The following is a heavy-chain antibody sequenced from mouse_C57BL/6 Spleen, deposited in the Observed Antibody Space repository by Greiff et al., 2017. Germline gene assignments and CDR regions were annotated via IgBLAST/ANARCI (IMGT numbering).Heavy chain of an antibody. CDR1: GYTFTSYW. Sequence: QVQLKQPGAELVKPGASVKLSCKASGYTFTSYWMQWVKQRPGQGLEWIGEIDPSDSYTNYNQKFKGKATLTVDTSSSTAYMQLSSLTSEDSAVYYCARLRLGAMDYWGQGTSVTVSS. CDR2: IDPSDSYT. V-gene: IGHV1-50*01. CDR3: ARLRLGAMDY. J-gene: IGHJ4*01. D-gene: IGHD3-2*02.